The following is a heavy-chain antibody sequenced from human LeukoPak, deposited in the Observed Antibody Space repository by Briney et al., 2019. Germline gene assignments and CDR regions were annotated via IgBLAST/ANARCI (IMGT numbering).Heavy chain of an antibody. CDR2: IRHDESVK. J-gene: IGHJ5*02. CDR3: ARFSYGDYVA. CDR1: GFTFSTYG. D-gene: IGHD4-17*01. Sequence: GGSLRLSCAASGFTFSTYGMHWVSQAPGKGLEWVAFIRHDESVKHYAESVKGRFTISRDNFKETLSLQMNSLRPDDTVLYYCARFSYGDYVAWGQGTLVTVSS. V-gene: IGHV3-30*02.